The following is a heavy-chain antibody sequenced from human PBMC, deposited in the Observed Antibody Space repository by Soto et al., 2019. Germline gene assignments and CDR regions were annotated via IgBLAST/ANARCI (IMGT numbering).Heavy chain of an antibody. V-gene: IGHV3-48*03. J-gene: IGHJ4*02. Sequence: PGGSLRLSCAASGFTFSHYEMNWVRQAPGKGLEWISHISGIDDSIYYAQSVKGRFTISSDNAKSSLDLQMNSLRAEDTAVYYCAKVGYDTYGYYLRSLDYWGQGTLVTVSS. CDR2: ISGIDDSI. CDR3: AKVGYDTYGYYLRSLDY. CDR1: GFTFSHYE. D-gene: IGHD3-3*01.